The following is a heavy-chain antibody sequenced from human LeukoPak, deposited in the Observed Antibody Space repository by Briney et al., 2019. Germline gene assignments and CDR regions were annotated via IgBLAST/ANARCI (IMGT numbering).Heavy chain of an antibody. CDR2: ISYAGSNE. CDR3: ARGDFRWEMATTIAFDI. Sequence: GGSLRLSCAVSGFTFSSYGMHWVRQAPGKGLEWVAVISYAGSNEHYADSVEGRFTISRDNSKNTLFLQMNSLRAEDTAVYYCARGDFRWEMATTIAFDIWGQGTMVTVSS. D-gene: IGHD5-24*01. J-gene: IGHJ3*02. V-gene: IGHV3-30*03. CDR1: GFTFSSYG.